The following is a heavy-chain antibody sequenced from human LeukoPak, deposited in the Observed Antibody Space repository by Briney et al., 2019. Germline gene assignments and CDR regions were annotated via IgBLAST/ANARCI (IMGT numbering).Heavy chain of an antibody. CDR2: IYYTGST. D-gene: IGHD1-26*01. CDR3: ARQSGGGSYYYFDY. Sequence: SETLSLTCTVSAGSISSHYWSWIRQPPGKGLEWLGYIYYTGSTNYNPSFKSRVTISLDTSKTQFSLKLTSVTAADTAGYYCARQSGGGSYYYFDYWGQGTLVTVSS. CDR1: AGSISSHY. J-gene: IGHJ4*02. V-gene: IGHV4-59*08.